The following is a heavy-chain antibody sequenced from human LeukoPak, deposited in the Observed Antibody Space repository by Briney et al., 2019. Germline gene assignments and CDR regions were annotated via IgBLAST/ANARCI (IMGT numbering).Heavy chain of an antibody. Sequence: SETLSLTCTVSGGSINSYYWSWIRQPPGKGLEWIGYIYYSGSTNYNPSLKSRVTISVDTSKNQFSLRLSSVTAADTAVYYCARDGYSGSDALWGQGTLVTVSS. CDR1: GGSINSYY. D-gene: IGHD5-12*01. V-gene: IGHV4-59*01. J-gene: IGHJ4*02. CDR2: IYYSGST. CDR3: ARDGYSGSDAL.